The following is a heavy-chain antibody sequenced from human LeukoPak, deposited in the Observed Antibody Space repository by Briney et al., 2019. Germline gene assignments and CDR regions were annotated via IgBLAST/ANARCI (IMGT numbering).Heavy chain of an antibody. CDR2: IYPGDSDT. V-gene: IGHV5-51*01. CDR3: ARGGNSFSIDY. CDR1: GYSFPNYW. D-gene: IGHD4-23*01. Sequence: GESLQISCKGSGYSFPNYWIGWVRQMPGKGLEWMGIIYPGDSDTRYSPSFQGQVTISADKSINTAYLQWSSLKASDTAMYYCARGGNSFSIDYWGQGTLVTVSS. J-gene: IGHJ4*02.